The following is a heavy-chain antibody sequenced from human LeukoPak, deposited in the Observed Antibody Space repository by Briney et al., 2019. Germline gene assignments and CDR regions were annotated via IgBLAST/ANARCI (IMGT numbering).Heavy chain of an antibody. Sequence: PSETLSLTCTVSGGSISSYYWSWIRQPPGKGLEWIGYIYYSGSTNYNPSLKSRVTISVDTSKNQFSLKLSSVTAADTAVYYCARAPIVVVAAATHYFDYWGQGTLVTVSS. CDR1: GGSISSYY. CDR3: ARAPIVVVAAATHYFDY. D-gene: IGHD2-2*01. V-gene: IGHV4-59*01. J-gene: IGHJ4*02. CDR2: IYYSGST.